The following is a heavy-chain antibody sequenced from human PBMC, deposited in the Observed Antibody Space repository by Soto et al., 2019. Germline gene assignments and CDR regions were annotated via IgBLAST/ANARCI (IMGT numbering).Heavy chain of an antibody. CDR2: VFYSGST. CDR3: ARGNNYFYYYMDV. Sequence: PSETLSLTCTVSGCSVISYYWSWIRQPPGKGLEWIGYVFYSGSTNYNPSLKSRVTISLDTSKNQFSLNLTSVTAADTAVYYCARGNNYFYYYMDVWGKGATVTVSS. V-gene: IGHV4-59*02. J-gene: IGHJ6*03. CDR1: GCSVISYY.